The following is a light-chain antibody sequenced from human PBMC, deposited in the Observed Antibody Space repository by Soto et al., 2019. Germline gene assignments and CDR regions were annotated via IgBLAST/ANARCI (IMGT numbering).Light chain of an antibody. CDR2: GAS. Sequence: EIVLTQSPGTLSLSPGERATLSCRASQSVTSTSLAWYQQKPGQTPRLLMYGASTRATGIPDRFSGSGSGTDFTLTISRLEPEDFAVYYCQQYGSSPFTFGPGTKVDIK. CDR3: QQYGSSPFT. CDR1: QSVTSTS. V-gene: IGKV3-20*01. J-gene: IGKJ3*01.